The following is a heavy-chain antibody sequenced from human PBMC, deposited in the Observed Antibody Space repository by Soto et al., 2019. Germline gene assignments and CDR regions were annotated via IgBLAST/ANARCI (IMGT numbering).Heavy chain of an antibody. V-gene: IGHV3-33*01. CDR2: IWYDGSNK. Sequence: PGGSLRLSCAASGFTFSSYGMHWVRQAPGKGLEWVAVIWYDGSNKYYADSVKGRFTISRDNSKNTLYLQMNSLRAEDTAVYYCARDGAGLRNDYGDYYGDYWGQGTLVTVSS. J-gene: IGHJ4*02. D-gene: IGHD4-17*01. CDR3: ARDGAGLRNDYGDYYGDY. CDR1: GFTFSSYG.